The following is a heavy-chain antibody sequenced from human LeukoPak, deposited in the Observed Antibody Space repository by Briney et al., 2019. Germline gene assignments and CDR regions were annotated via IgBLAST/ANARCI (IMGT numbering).Heavy chain of an antibody. D-gene: IGHD6-13*01. CDR3: ARLQQLVPCYYYGMDV. J-gene: IGHJ6*04. V-gene: IGHV4-59*01. CDR2: IYYSGST. Sequence: PSETLSLTCTVSGGSISSYYWSWIRQPPGKGLEWIGYIYYSGSTNYNPSLKSRVTISVDTSKNQFSLKLSSVTAADTAVYYCARLQQLVPCYYYGMDVWGKGTTVTVSS. CDR1: GGSISSYY.